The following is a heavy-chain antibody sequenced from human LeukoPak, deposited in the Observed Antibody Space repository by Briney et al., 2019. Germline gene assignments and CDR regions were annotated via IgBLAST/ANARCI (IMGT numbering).Heavy chain of an antibody. CDR3: ARDLRRYGSGSLMFDY. J-gene: IGHJ4*02. V-gene: IGHV4-61*01. D-gene: IGHD3-10*01. CDR1: GGSVRSGSYY. Sequence: SETLSLTCTVSGGSVRSGSYYWSWIRQPPGKGLEWIGYIYYSGNTNYNPSLKSRVTISVDTSKNQFSLKLSSVTAADTAVYYCARDLRRYGSGSLMFDYWGQGTLVTVSS. CDR2: IYYSGNT.